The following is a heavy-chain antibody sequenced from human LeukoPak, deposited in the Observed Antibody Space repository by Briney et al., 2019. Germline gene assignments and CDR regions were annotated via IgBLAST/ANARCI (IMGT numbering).Heavy chain of an antibody. D-gene: IGHD1-26*01. CDR3: GRALGSPLDF. CDR2: INDDGSTT. Sequence: YPGGSLRLSCAASGFTFSSSWMHWDRQAPGMGLVWVSRINDDGSTTTYADSVKGRFTISRDNAKNTLYLQMNSLRAEDTAVYYCGRALGSPLDFWGQGTLVIVSS. J-gene: IGHJ4*02. CDR1: GFTFSSSW. V-gene: IGHV3-74*01.